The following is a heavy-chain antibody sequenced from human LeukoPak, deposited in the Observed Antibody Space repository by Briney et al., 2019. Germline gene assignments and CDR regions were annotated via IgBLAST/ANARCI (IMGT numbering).Heavy chain of an antibody. D-gene: IGHD5-12*01. J-gene: IGHJ5*02. CDR3: ARGRVKEDIVATNWFDP. CDR2: INPNSGGT. CDR1: GYAFTGYY. Sequence: ATVKVSCMASGYAFTGYYMHWVRQAPGQGLEWMGWINPNSGGTNYAQKFQGRVTMTRDTSISTAYMELSRLRSDDTAVYYCARGRVKEDIVATNWFDPWGQGTLVTVSS. V-gene: IGHV1-2*02.